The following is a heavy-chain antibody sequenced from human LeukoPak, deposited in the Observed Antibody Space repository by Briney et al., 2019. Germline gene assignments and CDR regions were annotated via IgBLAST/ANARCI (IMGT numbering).Heavy chain of an antibody. V-gene: IGHV3-33*01. J-gene: IGHJ4*02. CDR2: IWYDGSNK. D-gene: IGHD2-15*01. CDR3: ARDRYCSGGSCYSRLDY. CDR1: GFTFSSYG. Sequence: RGSLRLSCAASGFTFSSYGMHWVRQAPGKGLEWVAVIWYDGSNKYYADSVKGRFTISRDNSKNTLYLQMNSLRAEDTAVYYCARDRYCSGGSCYSRLDYWGQGTLVTVSS.